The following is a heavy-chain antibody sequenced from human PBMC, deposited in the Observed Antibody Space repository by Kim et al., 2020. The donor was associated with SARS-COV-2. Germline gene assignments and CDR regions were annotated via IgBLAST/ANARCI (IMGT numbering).Heavy chain of an antibody. Sequence: NPSLKSRVTISVDTSKNQFSLKLSSVTAADTAVYYCAGTYYYDSSATGDYWGQGTLVTVSS. V-gene: IGHV4-31*02. D-gene: IGHD3-22*01. J-gene: IGHJ4*02. CDR3: AGTYYYDSSATGDY.